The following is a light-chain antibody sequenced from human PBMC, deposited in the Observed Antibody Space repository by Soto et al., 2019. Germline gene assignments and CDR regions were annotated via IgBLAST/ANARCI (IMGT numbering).Light chain of an antibody. V-gene: IGLV2-14*01. CDR1: SSDVGGYNY. CDR2: GVS. J-gene: IGLJ1*01. Sequence: LTQPASVSGSPGQSITISCTGTSSDVGGYNYVSWFQQHPGKAPKFMIYGVSNRPSGVSNRFSGSKSGNTASLTISGLQAEDEADYYCVSYTSSIAWVFGTGTKVTVL. CDR3: VSYTSSIAWV.